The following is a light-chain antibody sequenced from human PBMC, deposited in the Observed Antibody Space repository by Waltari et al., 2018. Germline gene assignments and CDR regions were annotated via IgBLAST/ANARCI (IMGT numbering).Light chain of an antibody. CDR2: WAS. CDR1: PSVLSIPNNKNY. J-gene: IGKJ2*01. V-gene: IGKV4-1*01. CDR3: QQCYSPPDT. Sequence: DIVMTPSPDSLAVSLGERAPITCKSRPSVLSIPNNKNYLGWYQKNPGPPPKLLITWASTRESGVPDRFSGSGSGTDFALTISSLQAEDVAVYYCQQCYSPPDTFGQGTKLEIK.